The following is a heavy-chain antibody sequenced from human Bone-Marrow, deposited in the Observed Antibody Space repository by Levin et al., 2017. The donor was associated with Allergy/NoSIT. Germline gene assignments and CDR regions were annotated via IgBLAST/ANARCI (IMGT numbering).Heavy chain of an antibody. CDR3: ARLVQEVRGVIITFDYYYYYMDV. V-gene: IGHV4-39*01. CDR1: GGSISSSSYY. D-gene: IGHD3-10*01. CDR2: IYYSGST. J-gene: IGHJ6*03. Sequence: SETLSLTCTVSGGSISSSSYYWGWIRQPPGKGLEWIGSIYYSGSTYYNPSLKSRVTISVDTSKNQFSLKLSSVTAADTAVYYCARLVQEVRGVIITFDYYYYYMDVWGKGTTVTVSS.